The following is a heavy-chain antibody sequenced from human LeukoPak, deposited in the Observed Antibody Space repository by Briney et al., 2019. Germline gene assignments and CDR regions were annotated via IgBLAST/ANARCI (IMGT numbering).Heavy chain of an antibody. CDR1: GYTFTSNG. Sequence: ASVKVSCKASGYTFTSNGISWVRQAPGPGLEWMGWISAYNGNTNYAQKLQGRVTMTTDTSTSTAYTELRSLRSDDTAVYYCARARGITIFGVVNNAKYNWFDPWGQGTLVTVSS. CDR2: ISAYNGNT. CDR3: ARARGITIFGVVNNAKYNWFDP. D-gene: IGHD3-3*01. V-gene: IGHV1-18*01. J-gene: IGHJ5*02.